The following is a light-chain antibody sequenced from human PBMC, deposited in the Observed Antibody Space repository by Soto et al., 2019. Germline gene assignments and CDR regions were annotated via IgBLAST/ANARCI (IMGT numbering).Light chain of an antibody. CDR1: QSISRY. CDR3: KQYGRSPRT. Sequence: IVLTQSPGTLSLSPGERTTLSCRASQSISRYLAWYQQKPGQGPRLLIYGASSRAPGIPDRFSGSGSGADFTLTISRLEAEDSAVYYCKQYGRSPRTVGQGTKLEIK. V-gene: IGKV3-20*01. CDR2: GAS. J-gene: IGKJ1*01.